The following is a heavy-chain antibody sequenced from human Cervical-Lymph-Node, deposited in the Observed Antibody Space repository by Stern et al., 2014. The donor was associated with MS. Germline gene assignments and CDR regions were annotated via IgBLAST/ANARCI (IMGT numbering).Heavy chain of an antibody. CDR2: ISNNGRSA. CDR3: ARPYDSSHYFSSYGMDV. J-gene: IGHJ6*02. D-gene: IGHD3-22*01. CDR1: GFTFTDYH. Sequence: MQLVESGGGLVKAGGSLRLSCAASGFTFTDYHMIWIRQAPGKGLEWVSYISNNGRSAYYGDSVRGRFTISRDNTKNSLYLQMNSLGAEDTAVYYCARPYDSSHYFSSYGMDVWGQGTTVTVSS. V-gene: IGHV3-11*01.